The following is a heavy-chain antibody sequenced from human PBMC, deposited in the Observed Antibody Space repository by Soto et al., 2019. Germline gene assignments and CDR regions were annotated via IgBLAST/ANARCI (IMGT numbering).Heavy chain of an antibody. CDR3: ATNYYDSSGYYGDAFDI. D-gene: IGHD3-22*01. CDR2: IIPIFGTA. V-gene: IGHV1-69*13. J-gene: IGHJ3*02. CDR1: GGTFSRYA. Sequence: SVMVSCKASGGTFSRYAISWVRQAPGQGLEWMGGIIPIFGTANYAQKFQGRVTITADESTSTAYMELSSLRSEDTAVYYCATNYYDSSGYYGDAFDIWGQGTMVTVSS.